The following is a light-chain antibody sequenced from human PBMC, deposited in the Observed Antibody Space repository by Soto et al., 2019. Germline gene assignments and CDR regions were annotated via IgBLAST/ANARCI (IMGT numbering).Light chain of an antibody. CDR1: QSVGSD. CDR2: GAS. CDR3: QQYNKWPLT. J-gene: IGKJ4*01. Sequence: EIVVTQSPATLSVSPGERATLSCRASQSVGSDLAWYQQKPGQAPRLLIYGASTRATDVPARFSGSGSGTEFTLTISGLQSEDFEVYYCQQYNKWPLTFGGGTKVDIK. V-gene: IGKV3-15*01.